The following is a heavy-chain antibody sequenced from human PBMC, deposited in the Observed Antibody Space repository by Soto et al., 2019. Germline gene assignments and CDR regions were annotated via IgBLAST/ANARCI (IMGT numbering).Heavy chain of an antibody. J-gene: IGHJ4*02. Sequence: QVQLVESGGGVVQPGRSLRLSCAASGFTFSSYGMHWVRQAPGKGLEWVAVISYDGSNKYYADSVKGRFTISRYNSKNAMYLQMNSLRAEDTAVYYCAKCLIAALAWRGFDYWGQGTLVTVSS. CDR2: ISYDGSNK. CDR3: AKCLIAALAWRGFDY. D-gene: IGHD6-6*01. CDR1: GFTFSSYG. V-gene: IGHV3-30*18.